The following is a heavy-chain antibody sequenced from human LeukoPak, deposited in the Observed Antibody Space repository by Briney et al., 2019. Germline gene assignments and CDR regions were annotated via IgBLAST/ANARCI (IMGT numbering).Heavy chain of an antibody. J-gene: IGHJ5*02. CDR1: GGSISSYY. CDR3: ARGVTPRWFDP. Sequence: SETLSLTCIVSGGSISSYYWSWIRQPPGKGLEWIGYIYYSGSTNYNPSLKSRVTISVDTSKNQFSLKLSSVTAADTAVYYCARGVTPRWFDPWGQGTLVTVSS. D-gene: IGHD5-18*01. CDR2: IYYSGST. V-gene: IGHV4-59*12.